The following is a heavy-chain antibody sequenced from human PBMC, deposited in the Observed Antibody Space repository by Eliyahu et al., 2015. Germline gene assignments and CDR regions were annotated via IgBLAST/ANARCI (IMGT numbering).Heavy chain of an antibody. CDR1: XFTISSHA. D-gene: IGHD2-15*01. Sequence: DVHLLESGXGXVQXGGSLRLSCATXXFTISSHAXTWVRQTPGKGXEWVSTXDPGDVATFYADSVKGRFTISRDNFKSTLYLQMDGLSAEDSGMYYCARHCIVSVCRARHFDFWGQGALVTVSS. V-gene: IGHV3-23*01. CDR3: ARHCIVSVCRARHFDF. CDR2: XDPGDVAT. J-gene: IGHJ4*02.